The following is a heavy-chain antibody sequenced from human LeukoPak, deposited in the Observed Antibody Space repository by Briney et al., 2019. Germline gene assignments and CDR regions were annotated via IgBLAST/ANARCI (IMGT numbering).Heavy chain of an antibody. Sequence: PGGSLRLSCAASGFTVSSNYMSWVRQAPGKGLEWVSVIYSGGSTYYADSVKGRFTISRDNSKNTLYLQMNSLRAEDTAVYYCARDRGTYYYDSSGYSPSYFDYWGQGTLVTVSS. CDR1: GFTVSSNY. CDR3: ARDRGTYYYDSSGYSPSYFDY. V-gene: IGHV3-66*01. J-gene: IGHJ4*02. D-gene: IGHD3-22*01. CDR2: IYSGGST.